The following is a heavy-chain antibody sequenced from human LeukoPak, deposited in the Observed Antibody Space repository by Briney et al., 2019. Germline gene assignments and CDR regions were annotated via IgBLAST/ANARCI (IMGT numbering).Heavy chain of an antibody. CDR3: AKGSYYYGSGSYELDY. V-gene: IGHV3-23*01. CDR1: GFTFSTYA. Sequence: GGSLRLSCAASGFTFSTYAMGWVRQAPGKGLEWVSAISGSGGSTYYADSVKGRFTISRDNFKNTLYLQMNSLRAADTAVYYCAKGSYYYGSGSYELDYWGQGTLVTVSS. D-gene: IGHD3-10*01. J-gene: IGHJ4*02. CDR2: ISGSGGST.